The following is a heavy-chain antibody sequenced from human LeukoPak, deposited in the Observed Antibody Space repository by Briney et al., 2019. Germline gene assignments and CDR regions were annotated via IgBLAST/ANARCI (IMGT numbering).Heavy chain of an antibody. D-gene: IGHD3-3*01. Sequence: RGSLRLSCEDSGFTLRSFEMNWARQAPGKGLEWIACLSSSGSAFSYADSVKRRFTSARDNAKNSVYLEMNSLRADDTAVYYCARSARLMKGVVEVTALDDWGQGTLVTVSS. V-gene: IGHV3-48*03. CDR2: LSSSGSAF. CDR1: GFTLRSFE. J-gene: IGHJ4*02. CDR3: ARSARLMKGVVEVTALDD.